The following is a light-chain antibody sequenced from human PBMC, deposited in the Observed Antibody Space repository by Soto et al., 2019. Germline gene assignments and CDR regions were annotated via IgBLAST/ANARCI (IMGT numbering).Light chain of an antibody. Sequence: ENVLTQAPAPLSLSPGERATLSFTASPSVKTFLLWYQHRPGQAPRVLIYDASHRATGIPARFRGSGSGTDFTLTISSLEPEDAGIYYCQQRSHWPPITFGQGTRLEIK. CDR1: PSVKTF. J-gene: IGKJ5*01. CDR2: DAS. CDR3: QQRSHWPPIT. V-gene: IGKV3-11*01.